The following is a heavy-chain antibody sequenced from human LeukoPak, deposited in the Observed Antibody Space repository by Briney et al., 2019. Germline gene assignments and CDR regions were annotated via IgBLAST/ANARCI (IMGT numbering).Heavy chain of an antibody. CDR3: ARVGRYSSSWYAYYFDY. D-gene: IGHD6-13*01. CDR1: GGTFSSYA. CDR2: IIPIFGTA. J-gene: IGHJ4*02. V-gene: IGHV1-69*13. Sequence: SVKVSCKASGGTFSSYAISWVRQAPGQGLEWMGGIIPIFGTANYAQKFQGRVTITADESTSTAYMELSSLRSEDTAVYYCARVGRYSSSWYAYYFDYWGQGTLVTVSS.